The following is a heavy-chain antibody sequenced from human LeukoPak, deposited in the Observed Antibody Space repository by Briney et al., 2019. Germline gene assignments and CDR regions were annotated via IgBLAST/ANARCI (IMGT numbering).Heavy chain of an antibody. D-gene: IGHD3-22*01. V-gene: IGHV3-48*02. CDR3: ARDRYYDSSGYYYSLFDY. J-gene: IGHJ4*02. CDR2: ISSSSTTI. Sequence: GGSLRHSCAASGFTFSSYSMNWVRQAPGKGLEWVSYISSSSTTIYYADSVKGRFTISRDNAKNSLYLQMNSLRDEDTAVYYCARDRYYDSSGYYYSLFDYWGQGTLVTVSS. CDR1: GFTFSSYS.